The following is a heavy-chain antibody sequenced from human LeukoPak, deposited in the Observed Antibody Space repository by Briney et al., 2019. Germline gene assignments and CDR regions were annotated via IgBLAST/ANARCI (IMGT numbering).Heavy chain of an antibody. D-gene: IGHD5-12*01. CDR2: INPSGGST. Sequence: ASVKVSCKASGYTFTSYYMHWVRQAPGQGLEWMGIINPSGGSTSYAQKFQGRVTMTRDTSISTAYMELSRLRSDDTAVYYCAGMPRGYSGYDLYYMDVWGKGTTVTISS. J-gene: IGHJ6*03. CDR1: GYTFTSYY. CDR3: AGMPRGYSGYDLYYMDV. V-gene: IGHV1-46*01.